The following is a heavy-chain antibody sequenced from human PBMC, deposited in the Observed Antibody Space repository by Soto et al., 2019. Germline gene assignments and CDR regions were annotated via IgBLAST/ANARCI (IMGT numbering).Heavy chain of an antibody. Sequence: QVQLQESGPGLVKPSETLSLTCTVSGGSISSYYWSWIRQPPGKGLEWIGYIYYSGSTNYNPSLKSRVTISVDTSKNQFSLKLSSVTAADTAVYYCARAPYVDYVGVWFDPWGQGTLVTVSS. J-gene: IGHJ5*02. V-gene: IGHV4-59*01. D-gene: IGHD4-17*01. CDR1: GGSISSYY. CDR3: ARAPYVDYVGVWFDP. CDR2: IYYSGST.